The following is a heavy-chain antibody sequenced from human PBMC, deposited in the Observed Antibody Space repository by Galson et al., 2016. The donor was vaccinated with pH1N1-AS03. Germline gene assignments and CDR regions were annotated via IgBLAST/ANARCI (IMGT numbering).Heavy chain of an antibody. CDR1: GFTFSSYS. V-gene: IGHV3-21*01. Sequence: SLRLSCAASGFTFSSYSMTWVRQAPGKGLEWVSFIRNSGSYISYGDSVKGRFTVSRDNANNSLYLQMNSLRAEDTAVYYWARGNYYDVDLKEYYFDYWGQGTLVTVSS. D-gene: IGHD3-22*01. CDR3: ARGNYYDVDLKEYYFDY. CDR2: IRNSGSYI. J-gene: IGHJ4*02.